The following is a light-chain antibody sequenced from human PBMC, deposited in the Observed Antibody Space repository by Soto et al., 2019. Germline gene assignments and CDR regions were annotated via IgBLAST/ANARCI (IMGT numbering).Light chain of an antibody. Sequence: EIVMTQSPATLYVSPGERATLSCRASQSVSSNLAWYQQKPGQAPRLLIYGASNRATGIPARFSGSGSGTEFTLTISSLQSEDFAVYYCQHYNNWPRTFGQGTKVEIK. CDR2: GAS. CDR3: QHYNNWPRT. CDR1: QSVSSN. V-gene: IGKV3-15*01. J-gene: IGKJ1*01.